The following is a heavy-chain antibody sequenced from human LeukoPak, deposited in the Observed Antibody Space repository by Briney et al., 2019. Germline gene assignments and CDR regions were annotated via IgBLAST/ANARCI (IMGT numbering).Heavy chain of an antibody. CDR1: GFTLSTYY. CDR2: IKQDGSER. V-gene: IGHV3-7*01. J-gene: IGHJ4*02. Sequence: TGGSLRLSCVASGFTLSTYYLTWVRQAPGKGLEWVANIKQDGSERYYVDSVKGRFTISRDNAKNSLYLQMNSLGAEDTAVYYCARLGIITAAGSNDYWGQGTLVTVSS. CDR3: ARLGIITAAGSNDY. D-gene: IGHD6-13*01.